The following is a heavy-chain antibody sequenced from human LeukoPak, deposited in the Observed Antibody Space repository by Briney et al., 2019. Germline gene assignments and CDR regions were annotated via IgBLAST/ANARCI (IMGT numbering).Heavy chain of an antibody. J-gene: IGHJ5*02. D-gene: IGHD2-2*01. CDR3: AREGFVVVPAAIARPVRWGWFDP. Sequence: GGSLRLSCAASGFTFSSYGMHWVRQAPGKGLEWVAVIWYDGSNKYYADSVKGRFTISRDNSKNTLYLQMNSLRAEDTAVYYCAREGFVVVPAAIARPVRWGWFDPWGQGTLVTVSS. V-gene: IGHV3-33*01. CDR2: IWYDGSNK. CDR1: GFTFSSYG.